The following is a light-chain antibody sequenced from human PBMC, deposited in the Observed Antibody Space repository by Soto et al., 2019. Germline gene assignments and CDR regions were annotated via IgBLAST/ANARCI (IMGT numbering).Light chain of an antibody. CDR3: ASWDDGLNGWV. V-gene: IGLV1-44*01. J-gene: IGLJ3*02. CDR1: SSNIGSNI. Sequence: QSVLTQPPSASGTPGQRVTISCSRSSSNIGSNIVNWYQQLPGTAPKLLIYNDNQWPSGVPDRFSGSKSGTSASLAISGLQSEDEADYFCASWDDGLNGWVFGGGTKLTVL. CDR2: NDN.